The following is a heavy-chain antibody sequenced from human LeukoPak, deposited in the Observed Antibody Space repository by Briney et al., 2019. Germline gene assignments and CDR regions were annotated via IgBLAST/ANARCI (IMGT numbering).Heavy chain of an antibody. CDR1: GGSISSYY. V-gene: IGHV4-59*01. Sequence: PSETLSLTCTVSGGSISSYYWSWIRQPPGKGLEWIGYIYYSGSTNYNPSLKSRVTISVDTSKNQFSLKLSSVTAADTAVYYCARSPSSYSSSWYNPWGQGTLVTVSS. D-gene: IGHD6-13*01. CDR2: IYYSGST. CDR3: ARSPSSYSSSWYNP. J-gene: IGHJ5*02.